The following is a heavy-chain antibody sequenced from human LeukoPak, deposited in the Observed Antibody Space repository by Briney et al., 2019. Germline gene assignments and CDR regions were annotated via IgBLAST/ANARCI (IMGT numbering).Heavy chain of an antibody. V-gene: IGHV3-53*01. J-gene: IGHJ2*01. D-gene: IGHD6-13*01. CDR3: ARVGSSWPNWYFDL. CDR2: IYSGGTT. CDR1: GFTVSSNY. Sequence: PGGSLRLSCAASGFTVSSNYMSWVRQAPGKGLEWVSVIYSGGTTYYADSVKGRFTISRDNSKNTLYLQMNNLRAEDTAVYYCARVGSSWPNWYFDLWGRGTLVTVSS.